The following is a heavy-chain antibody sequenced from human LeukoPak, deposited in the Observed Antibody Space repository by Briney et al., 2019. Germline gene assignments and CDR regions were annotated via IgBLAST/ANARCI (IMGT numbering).Heavy chain of an antibody. CDR2: INPNSGGT. V-gene: IGHV1-2*02. J-gene: IGHJ4*02. CDR1: GYTFTGYY. D-gene: IGHD4-17*01. CDR3: ARGSGPYGDWDY. Sequence: APVKVSCKASGYTFTGYYMHWVRQAPGQGLEWMGWINPNSGGTNYAQRFQGRVTMTSDTSISTAYMELSRLRSDDTAVYYCARGSGPYGDWDYWGQGTLVTVSS.